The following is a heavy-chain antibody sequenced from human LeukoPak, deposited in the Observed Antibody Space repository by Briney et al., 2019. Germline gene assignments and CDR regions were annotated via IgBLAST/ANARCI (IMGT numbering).Heavy chain of an antibody. Sequence: GGSLRLTCAASGCTFSSYWMHWVRQAPGKGLVWVSRIKSDGSTRYADSVKGRFTISRDNAKNTVSLQMTSLRAEDTGVYYCARAPSEIGGYYPEYVRHWGQGTLVIVSS. CDR1: GCTFSSYW. D-gene: IGHD3-22*01. V-gene: IGHV3-74*01. J-gene: IGHJ1*01. CDR3: ARAPSEIGGYYPEYVRH. CDR2: IKSDGST.